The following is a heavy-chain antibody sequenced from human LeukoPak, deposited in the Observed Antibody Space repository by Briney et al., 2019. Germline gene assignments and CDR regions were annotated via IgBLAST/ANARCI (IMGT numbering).Heavy chain of an antibody. J-gene: IGHJ4*02. D-gene: IGHD6-13*01. Sequence: SETLSLTCTVSGGSISSYYWSWIRQPAGKGLEWIGEINHSGSTNYNPSLKSRVTISVDTSKNQFSLKLSSVTAADTAVYYCARGRGIAAAGTPLDYWGQGTLVTVSS. CDR2: INHSGST. CDR3: ARGRGIAAAGTPLDY. V-gene: IGHV4-34*01. CDR1: GGSISSYY.